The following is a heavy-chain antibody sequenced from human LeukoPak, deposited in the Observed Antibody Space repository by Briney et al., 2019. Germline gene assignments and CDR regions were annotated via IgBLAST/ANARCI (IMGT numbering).Heavy chain of an antibody. V-gene: IGHV3-7*03. CDR1: GFIFSNYW. CDR3: ARLVVPPGNRGWYYEH. J-gene: IGHJ4*02. CDR2: INQRGSEK. D-gene: IGHD2-2*01. Sequence: GGSLRLSCAASGFIFSNYWIAWVRQGPGEGPEWVANINQRGSEKYYVDSVRGRFTISRDNAKNSLDLQMNSLRVEDTAIYYCARLVVPPGNRGWYYEHWGQGTLVTVSS.